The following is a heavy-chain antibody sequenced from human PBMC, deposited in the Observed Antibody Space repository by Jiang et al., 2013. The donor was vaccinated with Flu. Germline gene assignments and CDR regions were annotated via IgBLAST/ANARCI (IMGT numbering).Heavy chain of an antibody. V-gene: IGHV3-64D*06. CDR3: VKDGAGDYGNFCDY. CDR2: ISSNGGST. J-gene: IGHJ4*02. D-gene: IGHD4-17*01. CDR1: ITFSSYA. Sequence: PGGPVETLLFSLWITFSSYAMHWVRQAPGKGLEYVSAISSNGGSTYYADSVKGRFTISRDNSKNTLYLQMSSLRAEDTAVYYCVKDGAGDYGNFCDYWGQGTLVTVSS.